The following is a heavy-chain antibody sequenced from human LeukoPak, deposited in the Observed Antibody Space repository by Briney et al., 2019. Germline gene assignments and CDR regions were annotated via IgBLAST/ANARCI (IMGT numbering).Heavy chain of an antibody. CDR1: GYTFTSYG. J-gene: IGHJ4*02. D-gene: IGHD1-1*01. V-gene: IGHV1-18*01. CDR2: ISAYNGNT. Sequence: ASVTVSCTASGYTFTSYGISWVRQAPGQGLEWMGWISAYNGNTNYAQKLQGRVTMTTDTSTSTAYMELRSLRSDDTAVYYCARERQLERLEDYWGQGTLVTVSS. CDR3: ARERQLERLEDY.